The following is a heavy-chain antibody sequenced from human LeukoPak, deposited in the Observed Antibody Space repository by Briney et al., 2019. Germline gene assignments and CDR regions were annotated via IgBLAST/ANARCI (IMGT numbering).Heavy chain of an antibody. J-gene: IGHJ6*02. V-gene: IGHV3-66*01. CDR3: ARGDSNYGMDV. CDR1: GFTVSSNY. CDR2: IYSGGST. Sequence: GGSLRLSGAASGFTVSSNYMSWLRQPPGKGLEWVSVIYSGGSTYYADSVKGRFIISRDNSKNTLNLQMNSLRAEDTAVYYCARGDSNYGMDVWGQGTTVTVSS. D-gene: IGHD3-22*01.